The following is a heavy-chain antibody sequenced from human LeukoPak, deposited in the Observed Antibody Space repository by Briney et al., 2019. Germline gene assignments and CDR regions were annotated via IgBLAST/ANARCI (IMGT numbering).Heavy chain of an antibody. J-gene: IGHJ4*02. V-gene: IGHV3-23*01. CDR1: GITFSNYG. Sequence: GGSLRLSCAASGITFSNYGMGWVRQAPGKGLEWVAGITGRGDSAYYAASVKGRFTISRDNSKDTLYLQMDSLRADDTAVYYCANPMQHSASWYGAIANFDFWGQGTLVAVSS. D-gene: IGHD6-13*01. CDR3: ANPMQHSASWYGAIANFDF. CDR2: ITGRGDSA.